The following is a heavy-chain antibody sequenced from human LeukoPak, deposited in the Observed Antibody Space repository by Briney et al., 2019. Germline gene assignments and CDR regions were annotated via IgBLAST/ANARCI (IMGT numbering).Heavy chain of an antibody. J-gene: IGHJ4*02. CDR2: ISGSGGST. D-gene: IGHD2-8*01. CDR1: GFTFSSYA. Sequence: GGSLRLSCAASGFTFSSYAMSWVRQAPGKGLEWVSAISGSGGSTYYADSVKGRFTISRDDSKNTLYLQMNSLRAEDTAVYYCAKDQEYRTNGVCSYYFDYWGQGTLVTVSS. CDR3: AKDQEYRTNGVCSYYFDY. V-gene: IGHV3-23*01.